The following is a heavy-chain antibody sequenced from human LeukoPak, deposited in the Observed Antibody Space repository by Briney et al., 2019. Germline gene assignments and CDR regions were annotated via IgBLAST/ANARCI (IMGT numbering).Heavy chain of an antibody. Sequence: PSETLSLTCTVSGGSISSYYWSWIRQPAGKGLEWIGRIYTSGSTNYNPSLKSRVTMSVDTSKNQFSLKLSSVTAADTAVYYCAREADGRYSSSWYGVYNWFDPWGQGTLVTVSS. J-gene: IGHJ5*02. V-gene: IGHV4-4*07. CDR3: AREADGRYSSSWYGVYNWFDP. CDR1: GGSISSYY. CDR2: IYTSGST. D-gene: IGHD6-13*01.